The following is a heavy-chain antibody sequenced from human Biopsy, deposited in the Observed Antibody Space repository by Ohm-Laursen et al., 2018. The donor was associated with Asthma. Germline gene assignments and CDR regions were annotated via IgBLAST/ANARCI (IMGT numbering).Heavy chain of an antibody. CDR2: IDPNSGGT. V-gene: IGHV1-2*06. J-gene: IGHJ4*02. D-gene: IGHD2-21*01. Sequence: SVKVSCKASGYPFTDYYVHWVRQAPGQGLEWMGRIDPNSGGTNYAQKFLGRVTMTRDTSISTAYMELSRLRSDDTAVYYCARSFVLGIPDYWGQGTLVTVSS. CDR3: ARSFVLGIPDY. CDR1: GYPFTDYY.